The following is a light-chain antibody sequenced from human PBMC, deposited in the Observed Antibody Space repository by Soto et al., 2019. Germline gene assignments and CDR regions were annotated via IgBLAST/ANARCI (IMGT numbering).Light chain of an antibody. CDR2: DVS. CDR1: SSDVGGYNS. Sequence: QSALTQPASVSGSPGQSIAISCTGSSSDVGGYNSVSWYQQHPGKVPKLMIYDVSNRPSGVSNRFSGSKSGNTASLTISGLQAEDEANYYCSSGTSSSTWVFGGGTKLTVL. CDR3: SSGTSSSTWV. J-gene: IGLJ3*02. V-gene: IGLV2-14*01.